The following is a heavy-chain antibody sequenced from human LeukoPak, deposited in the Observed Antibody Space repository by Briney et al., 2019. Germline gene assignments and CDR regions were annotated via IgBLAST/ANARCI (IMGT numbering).Heavy chain of an antibody. Sequence: GGSLRLSCAASGVTFNSYEMNWVRQAPGKRLTWVAFIRYDGSNKYYADSVKGRFTISRDNSKNTLYLQMNSLRAEDTAVYYCAKEQDLILWFGSLPPDYWGQGTLVTVSS. V-gene: IGHV3-30*02. CDR2: IRYDGSNK. J-gene: IGHJ4*02. CDR1: GVTFNSYE. D-gene: IGHD3-10*01. CDR3: AKEQDLILWFGSLPPDY.